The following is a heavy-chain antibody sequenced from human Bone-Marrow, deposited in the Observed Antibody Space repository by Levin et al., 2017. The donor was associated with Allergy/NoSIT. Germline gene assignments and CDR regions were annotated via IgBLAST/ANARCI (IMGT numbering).Heavy chain of an antibody. V-gene: IGHV3-11*06. CDR2: IYNSSFT. CDR1: GFTFDYYY. J-gene: IGHJ4*02. Sequence: GGSLRLSCAASGFTFDYYYMSWIRQAPGKGLEWLSYIYNSSFTNYAESVRGRFTISRDNAKNLVYLQMDSLRVEDTAVYYCARGLVDIWGQGTLVVVSS. CDR3: ARGLVDI.